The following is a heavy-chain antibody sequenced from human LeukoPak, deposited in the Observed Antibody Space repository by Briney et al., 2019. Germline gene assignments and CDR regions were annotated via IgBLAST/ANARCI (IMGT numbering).Heavy chain of an antibody. Sequence: AAVTVPCMPSGYTFTTYALHWLGPAPGQGLTWMGWTSPYNGNTKYPQNLQDRVTLTTDPSTNPVYLEPRSFGCAGPALYYRARWRRYCDDFSGSNPQKDAFDVWGQGTMVTVSS. J-gene: IGHJ3*01. CDR2: TSPYNGNT. V-gene: IGHV1-18*01. D-gene: IGHD3-9*01. CDR1: GYTFTTYA. CDR3: ARWRRYCDDFSGSNPQKDAFDV.